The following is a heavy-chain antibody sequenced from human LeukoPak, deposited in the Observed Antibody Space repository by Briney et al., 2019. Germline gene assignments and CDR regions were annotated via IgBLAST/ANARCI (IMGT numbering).Heavy chain of an antibody. J-gene: IGHJ4*02. Sequence: GGSLRLSCAASGFTFSSYAMHWVRQAPGKGLEWVSAISGSGGSTYYADSVKGRFTISRDNSKNTLYLQMNSLRAEDTAVYYCARIPSGYCGGDCYFDYWGQGTLVTVSS. CDR3: ARIPSGYCGGDCYFDY. V-gene: IGHV3-23*01. D-gene: IGHD2-21*02. CDR1: GFTFSSYA. CDR2: ISGSGGST.